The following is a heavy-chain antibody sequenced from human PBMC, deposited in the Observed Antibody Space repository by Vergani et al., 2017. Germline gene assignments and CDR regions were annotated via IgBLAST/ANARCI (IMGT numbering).Heavy chain of an antibody. J-gene: IGHJ6*03. V-gene: IGHV3-48*04. CDR3: ARKVVPYYYYYMDV. Sequence: EVQLVESGGGLVQPGGSLRLSCAASGFTFSSYSMNWVRQAPGKGLEWVSYISSSSSTIYYADSVKGRFTISRDNAKNSLYLQMNSLRAEDTAVYYCARKVVPYYYYYMDVWGKGTTVTVSS. D-gene: IGHD2-15*01. CDR1: GFTFSSYS. CDR2: ISSSSSTI.